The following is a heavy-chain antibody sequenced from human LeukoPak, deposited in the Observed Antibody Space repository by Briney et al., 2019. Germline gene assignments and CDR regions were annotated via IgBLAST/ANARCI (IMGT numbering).Heavy chain of an antibody. J-gene: IGHJ5*02. CDR3: TRDRGTYNWFDP. Sequence: PGGSLRLSCAASEFTFSGSAVHWVRQSSGKGLEWVGHIDKKDNLYATAYAESVKGRFTISRDDSKDTAFLHMDSLKTEDTALYYCTRDRGTYNWFDPWGQGTLVTVSS. D-gene: IGHD2-15*01. CDR2: IDKKDNLYAT. CDR1: EFTFSGSA. V-gene: IGHV3-73*01.